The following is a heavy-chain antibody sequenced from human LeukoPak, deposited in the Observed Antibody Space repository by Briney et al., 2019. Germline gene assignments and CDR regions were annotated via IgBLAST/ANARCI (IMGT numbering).Heavy chain of an antibody. Sequence: GGSLRLSCAASGFTFSSYAMHWVRQAPGKGLEWVAVISYDGSNKYYADSVKGRFTISRDNSKNTLYLQMNSLRAEDTAVYYCARRTRLIAGPFFDYWGQGTLVTVSS. CDR3: ARRTRLIAGPFFDY. D-gene: IGHD3-16*02. J-gene: IGHJ4*02. CDR2: ISYDGSNK. V-gene: IGHV3-30-3*01. CDR1: GFTFSSYA.